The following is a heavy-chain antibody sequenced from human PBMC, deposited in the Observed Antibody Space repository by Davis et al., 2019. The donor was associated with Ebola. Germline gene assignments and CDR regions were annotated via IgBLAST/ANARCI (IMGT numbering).Heavy chain of an antibody. D-gene: IGHD3-9*01. J-gene: IGHJ6*02. CDR3: ATQGRYFDWLSNYGMDV. Sequence: MPSETLSLTCTVSGGSISSSSYYWGWIRQPPGKGLEWIGSIYYSGSTYYNPSLKSRVTISVDTSKNQFSLKLSSVTAADTAVYYCATQGRYFDWLSNYGMDVWGQGTTVTVSS. CDR2: IYYSGST. CDR1: GGSISSSSYY. V-gene: IGHV4-39*01.